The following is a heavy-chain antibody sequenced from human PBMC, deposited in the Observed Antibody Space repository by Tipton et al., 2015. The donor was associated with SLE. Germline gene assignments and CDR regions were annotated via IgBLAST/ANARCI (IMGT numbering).Heavy chain of an antibody. Sequence: TLSLTCAVSGYSISSSGYQWGWIRQPPGKGLEWIGRISYSENTYYNPSLRSRVTFSVDTSKNQFSLKVNTVTAADTAVYFCARYGSGWKGTDVWGQGTTVTVSS. V-gene: IGHV4-39*07. CDR3: ARYGSGWKGTDV. CDR1: GYSISSSGYQ. D-gene: IGHD6-19*01. J-gene: IGHJ6*02. CDR2: ISYSENT.